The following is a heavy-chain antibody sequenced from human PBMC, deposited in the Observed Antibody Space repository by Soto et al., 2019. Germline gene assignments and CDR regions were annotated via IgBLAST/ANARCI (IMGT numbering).Heavy chain of an antibody. CDR2: IWFDGYNR. J-gene: IGHJ6*02. Sequence: QLVESGGGVVQPGGSLRLSCSATPSAFTFSDRGMHWVRQTPGKGLEWLAVIWFDGYNRYYADSVKGRFTISRDNFENPLDLQMNSLSDEDTGVYYCASSGRGHFTSIINYFYYGLEVWGQGTTVAVSS. CDR1: AFTFSDRG. D-gene: IGHD3-10*01. CDR3: ASSGRGHFTSIINYFYYGLEV. V-gene: IGHV3-33*01.